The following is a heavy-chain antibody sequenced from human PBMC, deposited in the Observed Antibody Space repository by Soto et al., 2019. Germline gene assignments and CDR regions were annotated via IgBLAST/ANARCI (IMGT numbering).Heavy chain of an antibody. CDR2: VSSSGGTT. V-gene: IGHV3-23*01. CDR3: AKGRMNFWSGFDI. J-gene: IGHJ3*02. Sequence: PGGSLRLSCAASGFTFSSYCMSWVRQAPGKGLEWVSAVSSSGGTTNYAGSVKGRFTISRDNSKNSLYLQMNSLRAEDTALYYCAKGRMNFWSGFDIWGQGTMVTVSS. D-gene: IGHD3-3*01. CDR1: GFTFSSYC.